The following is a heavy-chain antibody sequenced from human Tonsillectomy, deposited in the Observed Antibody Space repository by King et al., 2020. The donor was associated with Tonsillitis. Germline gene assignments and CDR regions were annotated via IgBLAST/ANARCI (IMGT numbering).Heavy chain of an antibody. D-gene: IGHD3-22*01. CDR2: IYYSGST. V-gene: IGHV4-39*01. Sequence: QLQESGPGLVKPSETLSLTCTVSGGSISSSRYYWGWIRQPPGKGLEWIGTIYYSGSTYYNPSLQSRVTISVDTSKNQFSLKLSSVTAADTAVYHCASDYYDSSGYHWFDYWGQGALVTVSA. CDR3: ASDYYDSSGYHWFDY. J-gene: IGHJ4*02. CDR1: GGSISSSRYY.